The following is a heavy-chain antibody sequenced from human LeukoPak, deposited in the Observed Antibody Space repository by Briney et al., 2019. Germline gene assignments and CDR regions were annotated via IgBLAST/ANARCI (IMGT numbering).Heavy chain of an antibody. Sequence: ASVKVSGMASGYTFTNYDINWVRQATGQGLEWMGYMKPNSGNTGYAQKFQGRVTMTRDTSISTAYMELSSLTSEDTVVYYCATELRWKDHWGQGTLVTVSS. V-gene: IGHV1-8*01. J-gene: IGHJ4*02. CDR2: MKPNSGNT. CDR3: ATELRWKDH. D-gene: IGHD4-23*01. CDR1: GYTFTNYD.